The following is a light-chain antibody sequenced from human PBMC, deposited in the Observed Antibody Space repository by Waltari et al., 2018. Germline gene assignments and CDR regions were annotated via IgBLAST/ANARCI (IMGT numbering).Light chain of an antibody. CDR1: SSNIGSNT. Sequence: QSVLTQPPSASGTPGQRVTISCSGSSSNIGSNTVNWYQQLRGTAPKLLIYSNNQRPSGVPDRFSGSKSGTSASLAISGLQSEDEADYYCAAWDDSLNAVLFGGGTKLTVL. CDR2: SNN. CDR3: AAWDDSLNAVL. J-gene: IGLJ2*01. V-gene: IGLV1-44*01.